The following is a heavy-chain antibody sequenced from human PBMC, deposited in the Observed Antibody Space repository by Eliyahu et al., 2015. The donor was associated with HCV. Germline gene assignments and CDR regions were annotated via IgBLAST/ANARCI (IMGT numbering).Heavy chain of an antibody. CDR1: GFRFRXXG. Sequence: QEHLVESGGGVVQPENSLTLSCAASGFRFRXXGXNWVRQAPGGGVEWVALISNDGXNTPYAKSVEGRFIISRDNSKNTLYLQINGLKAEDSAVYYCSRTYYYDSEGYYFDAFDIWGPGTKVTVSS. D-gene: IGHD3-22*01. CDR3: SRTYYYDSEGYYFDAFDI. V-gene: IGHV3-30*03. J-gene: IGHJ3*02. CDR2: ISNDGXNT.